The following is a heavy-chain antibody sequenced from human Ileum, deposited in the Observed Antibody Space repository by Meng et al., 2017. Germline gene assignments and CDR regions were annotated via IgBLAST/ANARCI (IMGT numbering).Heavy chain of an antibody. CDR1: GGIIIKSTW. Sequence: HVQLHRAGPGRFTPSGPLSLTRSASGGIIIKSTWWGWVRPPPGKGLEWIGQIYQSGNTNYNPSLTSRVTISVDKSRNQFSLKLSSVTAADTAVYYCARHGSGSYPYLEYWGQGTLVTVSS. CDR3: ARHGSGSYPYLEY. J-gene: IGHJ4*02. V-gene: IGHV4-4*02. D-gene: IGHD3-10*01. CDR2: IYQSGNT.